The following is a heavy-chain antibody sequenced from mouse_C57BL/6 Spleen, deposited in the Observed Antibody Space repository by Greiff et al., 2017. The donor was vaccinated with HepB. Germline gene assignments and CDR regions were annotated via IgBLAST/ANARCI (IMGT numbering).Heavy chain of an antibody. CDR2: IYPGSGNT. V-gene: IGHV1-76*01. CDR1: GYTFTDYY. D-gene: IGHD1-1*01. J-gene: IGHJ4*01. Sequence: QVQLQQSGAELVRPGASVKLSCKASGYTFTDYYINWVKQRPGQGLEWIARIYPGSGNTYYNEKFKGKATLTAEKSSSTAYMQLSSLTSEDSAVYVCARGYYGSSSYYAMDYWGQGTSVTVSS. CDR3: ARGYYGSSSYYAMDY.